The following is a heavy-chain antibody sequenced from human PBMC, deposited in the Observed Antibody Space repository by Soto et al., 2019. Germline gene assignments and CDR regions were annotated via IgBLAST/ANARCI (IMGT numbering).Heavy chain of an antibody. J-gene: IGHJ6*01. CDR1: GGTISSYA. CDR2: ILPIFGTA. V-gene: IGHV1-69*13. CDR3: ARAGYSGCGRYYCYGMDV. D-gene: IGHD5-12*01. Sequence: SVKVSCKDSGGTISSYAMSRVRQAPGQGLEWMGGILPIFGTANYAQKFHGRFTITADESTSTAYMELSSLRSEDTAVYYCARAGYSGCGRYYCYGMDVWGQGTTVPVSS.